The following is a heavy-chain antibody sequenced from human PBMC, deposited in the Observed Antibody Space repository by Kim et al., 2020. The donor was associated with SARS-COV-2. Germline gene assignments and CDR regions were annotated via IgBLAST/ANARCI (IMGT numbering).Heavy chain of an antibody. J-gene: IGHJ2*01. D-gene: IGHD3-9*01. Sequence: GGSLRLSCESIGFSFTDYSMNWVRQAPGKGLEWVAYISSSGSYNFYSDSVKGRFTVSKDGARNSLYLQMDNMRADDAAVYHCARDLGDKILTRWFFVLWGRGTRVSVSS. CDR3: ARDLGDKILTRWFFVL. CDR1: GFSFTDYS. V-gene: IGHV3-21*01. CDR2: ISSSGSYN.